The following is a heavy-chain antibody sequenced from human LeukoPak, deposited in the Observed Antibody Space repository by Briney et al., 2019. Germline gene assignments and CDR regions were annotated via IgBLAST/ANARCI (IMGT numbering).Heavy chain of an antibody. CDR2: ISGSGGST. Sequence: PGGSLRLSCAASGFTFSSYAMSWVRQAPGKGREWVSAISGSGGSTYYADSVKGRFTISRDNSKNTLYLQMNSLRAEDTAVYYCAKDFLSPRYFDWFSPFDPWGQGTLVTVSS. D-gene: IGHD3-9*01. CDR1: GFTFSSYA. V-gene: IGHV3-23*01. J-gene: IGHJ5*02. CDR3: AKDFLSPRYFDWFSPFDP.